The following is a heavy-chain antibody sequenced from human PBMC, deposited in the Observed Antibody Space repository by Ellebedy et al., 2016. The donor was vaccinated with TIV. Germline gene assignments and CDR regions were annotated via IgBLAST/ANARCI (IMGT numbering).Heavy chain of an antibody. D-gene: IGHD4-17*01. CDR1: GFTFSSHS. CDR2: ISSSSSGI. J-gene: IGHJ4*02. Sequence: GESLKISCAATGFTFSSHSMNWVRQAPGKGLEWVSYISSSSSGIYYAESVKGRFTISRDNAKNSLYLQMNSLRAEDTAVYYCARADYGDYDNYWGQGTLVTVSS. CDR3: ARADYGDYDNY. V-gene: IGHV3-48*04.